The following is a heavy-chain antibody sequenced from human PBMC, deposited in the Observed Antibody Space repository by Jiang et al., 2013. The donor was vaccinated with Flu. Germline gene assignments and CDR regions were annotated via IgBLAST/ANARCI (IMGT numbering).Heavy chain of an antibody. CDR2: FSGGST. V-gene: IGHV3-53*04. D-gene: IGHD6-19*01. CDR3: AALAVAGDPARPDFDY. Sequence: SSCSLWVHRQCQLLELGPSGSREGAGVGLTIFSGGSTFYADSVAGRFTISRHNSKNTLYLQINSLTPDDTAVYYCAALAVAGDPARPDFDYWGQGTLVTVSS. CDR1: VHRQCQL. J-gene: IGHJ4*02.